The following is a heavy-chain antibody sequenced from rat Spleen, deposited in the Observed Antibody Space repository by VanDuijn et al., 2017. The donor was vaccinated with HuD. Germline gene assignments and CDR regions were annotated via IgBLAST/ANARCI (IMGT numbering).Heavy chain of an antibody. CDR1: GFSLISYA. Sequence: QVQLKESGPGLVQPSQTLSLTCTVSGFSLISYAVNWVRQPPGKGLEWMGVIWTGGSTDYNSALKSRLSISRDTSKSQVFLKMNSLQTEDIATYYCARSSTSYYFDYWGQGVMVTVSS. CDR3: ARSSTSYYFDY. V-gene: IGHV2-30*01. CDR2: IWTGGST. J-gene: IGHJ2*01.